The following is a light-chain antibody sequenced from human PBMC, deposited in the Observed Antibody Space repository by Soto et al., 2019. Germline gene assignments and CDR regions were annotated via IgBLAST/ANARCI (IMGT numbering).Light chain of an antibody. CDR2: SSS. Sequence: QSVVTQPPSASGTPGQSVTISCSGSASNIGSNPVNWYQQLPGTAPKLLIYSSSHRPSGVPDRISGSKSGTSASLAISGLQSGDEADYFCAAWDVSLNVVVFGGGTKLPVL. CDR3: AAWDVSLNVVV. J-gene: IGLJ2*01. V-gene: IGLV1-44*01. CDR1: ASNIGSNP.